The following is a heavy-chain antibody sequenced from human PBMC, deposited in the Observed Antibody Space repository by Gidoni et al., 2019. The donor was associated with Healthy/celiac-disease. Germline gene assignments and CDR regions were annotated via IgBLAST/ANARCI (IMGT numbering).Heavy chain of an antibody. D-gene: IGHD3-3*01. V-gene: IGHV3-49*03. CDR2: IRSKAYGGTT. CDR1: GFTFGDYA. CDR3: ACDFFGVVIIGGY. Sequence: EGQPVESGGGLVQPGRSLRPPCTASGFTFGDYAISWFRQAPGKGLEWVGFIRSKAYGGTTEYAASVKGRFTISRDDSKSIAYLQMNSLKTEDTAVYYCACDFFGVVIIGGYWGQGTLVTVSS. J-gene: IGHJ4*02.